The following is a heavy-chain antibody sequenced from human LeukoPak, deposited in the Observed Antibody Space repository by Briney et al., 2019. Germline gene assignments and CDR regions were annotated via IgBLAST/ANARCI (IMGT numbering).Heavy chain of an antibody. Sequence: PGGSLRLSCAGSGFTFNSYWMHWVRQAPGKGLVWVSRISSDGSSTNYADSVKGRFTISRDNAKNTLYLQMNSLRADDTAVYYCVRGGSSWYGFDYWGQGTLVTVSS. V-gene: IGHV3-74*01. J-gene: IGHJ4*02. CDR3: VRGGSSWYGFDY. D-gene: IGHD6-13*01. CDR1: GFTFNSYW. CDR2: ISSDGSST.